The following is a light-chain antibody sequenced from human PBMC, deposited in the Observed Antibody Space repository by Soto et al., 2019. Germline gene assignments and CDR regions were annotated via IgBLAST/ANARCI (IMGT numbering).Light chain of an antibody. CDR3: QQYNNWLFT. V-gene: IGKV3D-15*01. Sequence: EIVLTQSPGTLSLSPGERATLSCRASQSISSSSLAWYQQKRGQAPRLLIYGASTRATGIPDRFSGSGSGTEFTLTISSLQSEDFAVYYCQQYNNWLFTFGPGTKVDIK. CDR2: GAS. J-gene: IGKJ3*01. CDR1: QSISSS.